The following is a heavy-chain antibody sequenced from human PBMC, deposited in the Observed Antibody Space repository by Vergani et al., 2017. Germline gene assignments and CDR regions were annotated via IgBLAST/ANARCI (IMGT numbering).Heavy chain of an antibody. D-gene: IGHD4-17*01. Sequence: QVQLVESGGGVVQPGGSLRLSCAASGFTFSSYGMHWVRQAPGKGLEWVAVIWYDGSNKYYADSVKGRFTISRDNSKNTLYLQMNSLRAEDTAVYYCAREGAGTVTTSYFDYWGQGTLVTVSS. CDR1: GFTFSSYG. J-gene: IGHJ4*02. CDR3: AREGAGTVTTSYFDY. CDR2: IWYDGSNK. V-gene: IGHV3-33*01.